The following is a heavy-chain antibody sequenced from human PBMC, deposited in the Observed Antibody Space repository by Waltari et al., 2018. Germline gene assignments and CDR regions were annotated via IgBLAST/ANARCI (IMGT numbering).Heavy chain of an antibody. CDR3: VRDDSYGFDY. CDR2: VNSDESST. J-gene: IGHJ4*02. Sequence: EVQLVESGGGLVQPGGSLRLSCAASGFTFSSRWMHWVRQAPGKGLVWVSHVNSDESSTSYADSVKGRFTISRDNAKNTVYLQMSSLGAEDTAVYYCVRDDSYGFDYWGQGTLVTVSS. CDR1: GFTFSSRW. V-gene: IGHV3-74*01. D-gene: IGHD5-18*01.